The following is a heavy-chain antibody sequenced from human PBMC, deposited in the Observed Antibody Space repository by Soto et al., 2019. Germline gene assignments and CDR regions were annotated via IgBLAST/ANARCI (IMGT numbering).Heavy chain of an antibody. CDR2: NNPSGGST. J-gene: IGHJ6*02. Sequence: APVKVSCKASGYTFTSYYMHWVRQAPGQRLEWMGINNPSGGSTSYAQKFQGRVTMTRDTSTSTVYMELSSLRSEDTAVYYCARARGYSGYDYNYYYYGMDFWGQGTTVTVSS. CDR1: GYTFTSYY. CDR3: ARARGYSGYDYNYYYYGMDF. V-gene: IGHV1-46*01. D-gene: IGHD5-12*01.